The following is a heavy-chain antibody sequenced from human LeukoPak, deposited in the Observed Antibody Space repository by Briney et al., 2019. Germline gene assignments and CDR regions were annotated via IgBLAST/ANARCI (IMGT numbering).Heavy chain of an antibody. D-gene: IGHD3-16*01. J-gene: IGHJ3*02. CDR1: GGTFSSYA. CDR3: AGRSRLQGELRGAFDI. CDR2: IIPIFATA. V-gene: IGHV1-69*05. Sequence: SVKVSCKASGGTFSSYAISWVRQAPGQGPEWMGGIIPIFATAKYAQTFQGRVTITTDEFTSTAYMELSNLRSEDTAVYYCAGRSRLQGELRGAFDIWGQGTMVTVSS.